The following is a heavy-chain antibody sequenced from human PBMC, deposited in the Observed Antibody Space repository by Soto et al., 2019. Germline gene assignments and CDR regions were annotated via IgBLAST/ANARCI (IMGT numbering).Heavy chain of an antibody. J-gene: IGHJ6*03. CDR1: GFTFSNYW. V-gene: IGHV3-74*02. CDR3: ARGDCVCGTCYSLAGSFYYYMDV. D-gene: IGHD2-15*01. CDR2: INSDGSVS. Sequence: EVQLVESGGGLVQPGGSLRLSCAASGFTFSNYWMYWVRQSPGKGLEWVSRINSDGSVSSYADSVKGRLTISRDNVKNTLYLQMDSLRAEYTAVYYCARGDCVCGTCYSLAGSFYYYMDVWGKGTTVTVFS.